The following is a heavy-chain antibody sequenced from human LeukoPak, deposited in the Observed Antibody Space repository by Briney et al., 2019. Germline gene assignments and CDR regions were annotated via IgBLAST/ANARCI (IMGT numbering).Heavy chain of an antibody. J-gene: IGHJ4*02. CDR3: AKDLSGSGSYLGL. V-gene: IGHV3-30*18. Sequence: GGSLRLSCAASGFTFSSYGMHWVRQAPGKGLEWVAVISYDGSNKYFADSLKGRFTISRDNSKNTLYLQMNSLRAEDAAVYYCAKDLSGSGSYLGLWGQGTLVTVSS. CDR2: ISYDGSNK. D-gene: IGHD3-10*01. CDR1: GFTFSSYG.